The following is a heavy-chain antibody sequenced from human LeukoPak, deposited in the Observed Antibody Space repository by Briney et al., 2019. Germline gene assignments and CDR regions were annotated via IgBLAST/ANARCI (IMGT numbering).Heavy chain of an antibody. V-gene: IGHV3-43D*03. CDR2: ISWDGGST. J-gene: IGHJ6*03. CDR3: AKDKGRYCSGGSCYSVWDYYMDV. CDR1: GFTFDDYA. D-gene: IGHD2-15*01. Sequence: PGGSLRLSCAASGFTFDDYAMHWVRHAPGKGLEWVSLISWDGGSTYYADSVKGRFTISRDNSKNSLYLQMNSLRAEDTALYYCAKDKGRYCSGGSCYSVWDYYMDVWGKGTTVTVSS.